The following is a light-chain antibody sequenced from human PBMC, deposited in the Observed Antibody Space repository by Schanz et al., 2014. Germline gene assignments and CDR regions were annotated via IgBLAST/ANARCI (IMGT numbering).Light chain of an antibody. Sequence: EIVMTQSPATLSVSPGERATLSCRASQSVSSNLAWYQQKPGQAPRLLIYDASIRASGIPARFSGSGSGTDFTLTISRLEPEDCAVYYCQHRSYWRGTFGQGTKLEIK. V-gene: IGKV3D-11*03. J-gene: IGKJ2*02. CDR2: DAS. CDR1: QSVSSN. CDR3: QHRSYWRGT.